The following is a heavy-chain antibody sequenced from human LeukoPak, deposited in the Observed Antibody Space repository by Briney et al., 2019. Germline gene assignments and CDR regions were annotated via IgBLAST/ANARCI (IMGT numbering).Heavy chain of an antibody. CDR3: AKDSGVAGTKPGLFDY. J-gene: IGHJ4*02. V-gene: IGHV3-23*01. CDR2: ISGSGGST. D-gene: IGHD6-19*01. Sequence: GGSLRLSCAASGFTFSSYAMSWVRQAPGKGLEWVSAISGSGGSTYYADSVKGRFTISRDNSKNTLYLQMNSLRAEDTAVYSCAKDSGVAGTKPGLFDYWGQGTLVTVSS. CDR1: GFTFSSYA.